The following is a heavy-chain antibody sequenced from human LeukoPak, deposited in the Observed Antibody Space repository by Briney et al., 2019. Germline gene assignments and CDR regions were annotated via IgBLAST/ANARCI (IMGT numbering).Heavy chain of an antibody. CDR1: GFSLSTSGVG. J-gene: IGHJ5*02. Sequence: ESGPTLVNPTQTLTLTCTFSGFSLSTSGVGGGWIRQPPGKALECLPLIYCDDDKRYSPSLKSRLTITKDTSKNQVVLTMTNMDPVDTATYYCAHGYGSGRWFDPWGQGTLVTVSS. V-gene: IGHV2-5*02. D-gene: IGHD3-10*01. CDR3: AHGYGSGRWFDP. CDR2: IYCDDDK.